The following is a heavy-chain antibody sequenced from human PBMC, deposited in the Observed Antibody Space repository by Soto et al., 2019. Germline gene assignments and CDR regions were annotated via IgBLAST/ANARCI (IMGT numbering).Heavy chain of an antibody. D-gene: IGHD6-6*01. V-gene: IGHV3-74*01. Sequence: PGGSLRLSCAASGFAFSTYLMHWVRQAPGKGLVWVSRLNGDGSSTSYADSVRGRFTISRDNAKNTVYLQMNSLRDEDTAVYYCGRDLKYTVDYWGQGSLVTVSS. CDR3: GRDLKYTVDY. CDR2: LNGDGSST. J-gene: IGHJ4*02. CDR1: GFAFSTYL.